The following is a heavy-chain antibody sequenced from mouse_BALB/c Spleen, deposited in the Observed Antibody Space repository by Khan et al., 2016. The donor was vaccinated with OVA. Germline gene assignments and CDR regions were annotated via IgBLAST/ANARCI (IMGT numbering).Heavy chain of an antibody. J-gene: IGHJ3*01. Sequence: QVQLQQSGAELVRPGSSMKISCKASGYAFSNYWMNWVRQGPGQGLEWIGQIYPGDGNTNYYGKFKDKATMTADKSSSTAYMQLSSLTSDASAVFLGARSEYDFFAYWGQGTLVTVSA. D-gene: IGHD2-14*01. CDR1: GYAFSNYW. CDR2: IYPGDGNT. V-gene: IGHV1-80*01. CDR3: ARSEYDFFAY.